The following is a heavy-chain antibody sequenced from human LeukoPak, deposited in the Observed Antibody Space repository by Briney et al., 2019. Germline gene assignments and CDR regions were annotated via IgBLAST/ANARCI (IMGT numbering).Heavy chain of an antibody. D-gene: IGHD3-3*01. CDR2: IYYSGST. CDR3: ARSPMSPYDFWSGYLNWFDP. Sequence: SETLSLTCTVSGGSISSYYWSWIRQPPGKGLEWIGYIYYSGSTYYNPSLKSRVTISVDTSKNQFSLKLSSVTAADTAVYYCARSPMSPYDFWSGYLNWFDPWGQGTLVTVSS. CDR1: GGSISSYY. V-gene: IGHV4-59*12. J-gene: IGHJ5*02.